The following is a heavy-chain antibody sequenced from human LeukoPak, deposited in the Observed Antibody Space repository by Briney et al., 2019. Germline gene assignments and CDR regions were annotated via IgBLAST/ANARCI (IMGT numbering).Heavy chain of an antibody. CDR2: IHDSGST. CDR3: ARWYYSGWAFDY. Sequence: SETLSLTCTVSGGTISSYYWNWIRQPPGKGLEWIGYIHDSGSTKYNPSLKRRVTISVETSKNQCSLKLSSVTAAGTAVYYCARWYYSGWAFDYWGQGTLVTGSS. J-gene: IGHJ4*02. V-gene: IGHV4-59*08. CDR1: GGTISSYY. D-gene: IGHD6-19*01.